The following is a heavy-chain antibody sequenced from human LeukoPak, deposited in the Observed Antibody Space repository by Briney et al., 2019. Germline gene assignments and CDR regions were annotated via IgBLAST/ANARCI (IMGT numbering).Heavy chain of an antibody. J-gene: IGHJ3*01. Sequence: PSETLSLTCTVSGGYVSSYYWTWFRQPPLKGLEWIGFIYYTGTTDSNPSLKGRVTMSVDTSTNQFSLELSSVTAVDTAVYYCATGSRSSTSDAFDVWGQGTMVTVSS. V-gene: IGHV4-59*02. CDR2: IYYTGTT. CDR1: GGYVSSYY. CDR3: ATGSRSSTSDAFDV. D-gene: IGHD6-6*01.